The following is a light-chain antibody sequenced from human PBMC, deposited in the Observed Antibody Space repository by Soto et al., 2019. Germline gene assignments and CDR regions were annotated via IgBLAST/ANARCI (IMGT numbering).Light chain of an antibody. J-gene: IGLJ2*01. Sequence: QSVLTQPPSASGSPGQSVTISCTGTNSDVGGYNYVSWYQQHPGKAPKLIIYEVTKRPSGIPARFSGSKSGNTASLTVSGLQADDEADYYCSSYAGSNNFNVIFGGGTQVTVL. CDR1: NSDVGGYNY. CDR2: EVT. CDR3: SSYAGSNNFNVI. V-gene: IGLV2-8*01.